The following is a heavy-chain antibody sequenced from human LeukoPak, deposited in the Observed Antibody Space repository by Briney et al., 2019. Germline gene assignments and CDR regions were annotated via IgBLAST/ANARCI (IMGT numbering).Heavy chain of an antibody. Sequence: SETQSLTCTVSGGSISSYYWSWIRQPPGKGLEWIGYIYYSGSTNYKPSLKSRVTISVDTSKNQFSLKLSSVTAADTAVYYCARGGYYGSGNDFRFDPWGQGTLVTVSS. V-gene: IGHV4-59*01. CDR2: IYYSGST. J-gene: IGHJ5*02. CDR3: ARGGYYGSGNDFRFDP. D-gene: IGHD3-10*01. CDR1: GGSISSYY.